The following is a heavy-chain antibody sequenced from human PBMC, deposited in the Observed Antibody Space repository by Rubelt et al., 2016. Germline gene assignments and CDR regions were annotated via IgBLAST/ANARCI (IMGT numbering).Heavy chain of an antibody. J-gene: IGHJ4*02. CDR3: ARLGRSYGFDY. V-gene: IGHV4-59*05. CDR1: GGSISSYY. Sequence: QVQLQESGPGLVKPSETLSLTCTVSGGSISSYYWSWIRQPPGKGLEWIGSIYYSGSTYYNPFLKSRVTISVDTAKNQVSLKLRCVTGADTAVYYCARLGRSYGFDYWGQGTLVTVSS. CDR2: IYYSGST. D-gene: IGHD1-26*01.